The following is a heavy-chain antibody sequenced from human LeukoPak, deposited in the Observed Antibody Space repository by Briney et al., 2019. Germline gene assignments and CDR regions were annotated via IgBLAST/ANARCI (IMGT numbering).Heavy chain of an antibody. V-gene: IGHV4-59*01. D-gene: IGHD6-13*01. CDR3: ASESVAAAGLDY. J-gene: IGHJ4*02. CDR2: IYYSGST. CDR1: GGSISNYY. Sequence: PSETLSLTCTVSGGSISNYYWTWIRQPPGKGLEWIGYIYYSGSTNYNPSLKSRVTISVDTSKNQFSLKLSSVTAADTAVYYCASESVAAAGLDYWGQGTLVTVSS.